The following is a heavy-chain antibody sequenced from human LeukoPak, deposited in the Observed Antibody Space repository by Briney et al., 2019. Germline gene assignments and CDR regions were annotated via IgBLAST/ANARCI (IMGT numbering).Heavy chain of an antibody. V-gene: IGHV5-51*01. CDR3: ARATYYYGSGSYGGFDY. Sequence: GESLKISCKGSGYSFTSYWIGWVRQMPGKGLEWMGIIYPGDSDTRYSPSFQGQVTISADKSISTAYLQWSSLKASDTAMYYCARATYYYGSGSYGGFDYWGQGTLVTVSS. D-gene: IGHD3-10*01. CDR1: GYSFTSYW. CDR2: IYPGDSDT. J-gene: IGHJ4*02.